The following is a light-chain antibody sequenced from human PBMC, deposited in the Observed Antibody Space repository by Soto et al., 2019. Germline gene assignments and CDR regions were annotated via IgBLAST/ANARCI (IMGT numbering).Light chain of an antibody. J-gene: IGKJ4*01. CDR2: DAS. CDR3: QQRSNWLSLT. Sequence: EIVLTQSPATLSLSPGERATLSCRASQSVSSYFAWYQQKPGQAPRLLIYDASNMATGIPARFSGSGSGTDFTLTISSLEPEDFAVYYCQQRSNWLSLTFGGGTKVEIK. CDR1: QSVSSY. V-gene: IGKV3-11*01.